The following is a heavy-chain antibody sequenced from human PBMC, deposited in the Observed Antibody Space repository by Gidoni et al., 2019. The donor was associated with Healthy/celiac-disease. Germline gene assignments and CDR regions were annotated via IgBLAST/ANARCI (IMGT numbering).Heavy chain of an antibody. CDR2: IWYDGSNK. J-gene: IGHJ6*02. CDR3: AREAQGWSDLTPPYYYYGMDV. Sequence: QVQLVESGGGVVQPGRSLRLSCAASGFTFSSYGMIWVRQAPGKGLEWVAVIWYDGSNKYYADSVKGRFTIARDNSKNTLYLQMNSLRAEDTAVYYCAREAQGWSDLTPPYYYYGMDVWGQGTTVTVSS. CDR1: GFTFSSYG. V-gene: IGHV3-33*01. D-gene: IGHD2-8*01.